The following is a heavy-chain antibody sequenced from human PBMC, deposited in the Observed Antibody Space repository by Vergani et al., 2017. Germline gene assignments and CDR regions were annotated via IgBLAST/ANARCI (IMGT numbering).Heavy chain of an antibody. Sequence: QMQLQESGPGLVKPSETLSLTCTVSGDSIISRSYYWGWIRQPPGKGLEWIGSIYNSGNGDSSSSLKSRVTISADTSKNQFSLRLTSVTAADTAVYYCASGKYYSDSTSHFRGGYFDVWGRGTLVTVPS. D-gene: IGHD3-16*01. V-gene: IGHV4-39*01. J-gene: IGHJ2*01. CDR2: IYNSGNG. CDR1: GDSIISRSYY. CDR3: ASGKYYSDSTSHFRGGYFDV.